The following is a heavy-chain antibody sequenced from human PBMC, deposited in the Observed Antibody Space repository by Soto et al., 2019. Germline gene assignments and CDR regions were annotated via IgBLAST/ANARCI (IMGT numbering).Heavy chain of an antibody. D-gene: IGHD4-17*01. V-gene: IGHV3-7*01. CDR2: MNQDGSLK. Sequence: PVGSLRLSCAASGFTFSNFYMSWVRQTPGKGLEWVASMNQDGSLKGYVGSTQGRFTISRDNAKGSLYLQMDSLRADDTAVYYCVRDPEYGAIDYWGQGTLGTVSS. CDR1: GFTFSNFY. CDR3: VRDPEYGAIDY. J-gene: IGHJ4*02.